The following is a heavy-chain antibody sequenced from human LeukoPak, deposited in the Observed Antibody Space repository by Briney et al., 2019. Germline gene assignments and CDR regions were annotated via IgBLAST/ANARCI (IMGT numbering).Heavy chain of an antibody. D-gene: IGHD3-22*01. J-gene: IGHJ3*02. CDR2: ISGSGGST. Sequence: GGSLRLSRAASGFTFSSYAMSWVRQAPGKGLEWVSAISGSGGSTYYADSVKGRFTISRDNSKNTLYLQMNSLRAEDTAVYYCASRSGHDSSGYREAFDIWGQGTMVTVSS. CDR3: ASRSGHDSSGYREAFDI. CDR1: GFTFSSYA. V-gene: IGHV3-23*01.